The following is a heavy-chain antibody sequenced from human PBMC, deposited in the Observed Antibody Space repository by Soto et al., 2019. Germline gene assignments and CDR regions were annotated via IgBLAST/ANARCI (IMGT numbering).Heavy chain of an antibody. V-gene: IGHV3-23*01. J-gene: IGHJ3*02. CDR2: VTADGGT. CDR3: APHVSCSGGSCQYDAFAI. CDR1: GFTVSSHA. D-gene: IGHD2-15*01. Sequence: EVQVLESGGGLVQPGGSLRLSCEGSGFTVSSHAMTWIRQAPGKGPEWVTTVTADGGTYYADSVKGRFAMSRDTSEHTXXLQMNSLGAEDTAAYYCAPHVSCSGGSCQYDAFAIRGQGTMVTVSS.